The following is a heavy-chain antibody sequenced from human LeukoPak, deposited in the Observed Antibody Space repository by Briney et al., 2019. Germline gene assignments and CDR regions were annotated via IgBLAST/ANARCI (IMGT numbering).Heavy chain of an antibody. D-gene: IGHD3-3*01. Sequence: PSETLSLTCTVSGGSISSGSYYWSWIRQPAGKGLEWIGRIYTSGGTNYNPSLKSRVTISVDTSKNQFSLKLSSVTAADTAVYYCARDRTYYDSTDATGGSDYYYYGMDVWGKGTTVTVSS. CDR2: IYTSGGT. J-gene: IGHJ6*04. V-gene: IGHV4-61*02. CDR1: GGSISSGSYY. CDR3: ARDRTYYDSTDATGGSDYYYYGMDV.